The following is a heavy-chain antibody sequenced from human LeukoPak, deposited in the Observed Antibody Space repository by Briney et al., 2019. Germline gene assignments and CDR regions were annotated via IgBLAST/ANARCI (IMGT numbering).Heavy chain of an antibody. D-gene: IGHD3-22*01. CDR2: IIPIFGTA. V-gene: IGHV1-69*05. CDR3: ASHNYYDSSGHYYVYDY. J-gene: IGHJ4*02. CDR1: GGTFSSYA. Sequence: SVKVSCKASGGTFSSYAISWVRQAPGQGLEWMGGIIPIFGTANYAQKFQGRVTITTDESTSTAYMELSSLRSEDTAVYYCASHNYYDSSGHYYVYDYWGQGTLVTVSS.